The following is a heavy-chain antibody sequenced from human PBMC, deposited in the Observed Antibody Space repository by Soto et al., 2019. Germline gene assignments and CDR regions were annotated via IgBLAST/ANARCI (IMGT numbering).Heavy chain of an antibody. Sequence: QVHLVQSGAEVKKPGASVKVSCKGSGYTFTSYGITWVRKAAGQGVEWMGWISAHNGNTNYAQKLQGRVTVTRDTSTSTAYMELRSLRSVATAVYYCARGRYGDYWGQGALVTVSS. D-gene: IGHD1-1*01. CDR1: GYTFTSYG. J-gene: IGHJ4*02. CDR2: ISAHNGNT. V-gene: IGHV1-18*01. CDR3: ARGRYGDY.